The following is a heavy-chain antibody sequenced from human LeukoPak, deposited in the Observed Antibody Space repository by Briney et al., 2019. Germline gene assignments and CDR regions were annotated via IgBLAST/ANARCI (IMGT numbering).Heavy chain of an antibody. CDR2: INHSGST. Sequence: SETLSLTCAVYGGSFSGYYWSWIRQPPGKGLEWIGEINHSGSTNYNPSLKSRVTISVDTSKNQFSLKLSSVTAADTVVYYCARGCAPSAFDIWGQGTMVTVSS. CDR1: GGSFSGYY. V-gene: IGHV4-34*01. J-gene: IGHJ3*02. CDR3: ARGCAPSAFDI.